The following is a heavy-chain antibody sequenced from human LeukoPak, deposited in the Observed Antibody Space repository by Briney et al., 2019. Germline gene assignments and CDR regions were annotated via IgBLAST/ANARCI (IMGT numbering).Heavy chain of an antibody. Sequence: SETLSLTCSVSGGSISSYYWSWIRQPPGKGLEWIGYIYYSGSTYYNPSLKSRVTISVDTSKNQFSLKLSSVTAADTAVYYCAGLKLGNPGYWGQGTLVTVSS. V-gene: IGHV4-59*06. CDR3: AGLKLGNPGY. J-gene: IGHJ4*02. D-gene: IGHD7-27*01. CDR1: GGSISSYY. CDR2: IYYSGST.